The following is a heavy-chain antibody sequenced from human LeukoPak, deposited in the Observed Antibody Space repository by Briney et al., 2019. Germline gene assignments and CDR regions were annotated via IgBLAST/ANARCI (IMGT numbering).Heavy chain of an antibody. D-gene: IGHD2-8*01. CDR2: IKQDGCET. Sequence: GGSLRLSCAASGSTFTTYWLSWVRQAPGKGLEWVANIKQDGCETFYVDSVKGGFTISRDNARNSVYLQMNSLRAEDTAGDYCARLMFLWPPIYFDYWGQGTLVTVSS. V-gene: IGHV3-7*01. J-gene: IGHJ4*02. CDR3: ARLMFLWPPIYFDY. CDR1: GSTFTTYW.